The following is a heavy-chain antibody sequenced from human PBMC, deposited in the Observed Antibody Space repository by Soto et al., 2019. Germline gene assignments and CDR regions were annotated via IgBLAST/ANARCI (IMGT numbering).Heavy chain of an antibody. CDR3: ARVKVAGDYYGSGPLYYPLDY. Sequence: PSETQSLTYTVSCGSISNYYWRWIRQPPEKGLEWIGYIYYSGSTNYNPSLKSRVTISLGTSMNQFSLRLSSVTAADTAVYYCARVKVAGDYYGSGPLYYPLDYWGQGTLVTVSS. J-gene: IGHJ4*02. CDR2: IYYSGST. CDR1: CGSISNYY. D-gene: IGHD3-22*01. V-gene: IGHV4-59*01.